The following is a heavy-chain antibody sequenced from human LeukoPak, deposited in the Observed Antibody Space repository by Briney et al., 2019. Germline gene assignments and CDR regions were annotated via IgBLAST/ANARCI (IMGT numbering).Heavy chain of an antibody. CDR1: GFTFSSYS. V-gene: IGHV3-48*01. J-gene: IGHJ5*02. CDR2: ISSSSSTI. Sequence: GGSLRLSCAASGFTFSSYSMNWVRQAPGKGLEWVSYISSSSSTIYYADSVRGRFAISRDNAKNSLYLQMNSLRAEDTVVYYCARVKWPYGFDPWGQGTLVTVSS. CDR3: ARVKWPYGFDP. D-gene: IGHD5-12*01.